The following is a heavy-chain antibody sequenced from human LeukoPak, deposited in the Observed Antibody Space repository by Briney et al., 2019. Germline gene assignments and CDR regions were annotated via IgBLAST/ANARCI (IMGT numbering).Heavy chain of an antibody. CDR3: ARDRPESGMDV. Sequence: PSETLSLTCTVSGGSISSYYWSWIRQPPGKGLEWIGYIYYSGSTNYNPSLKSRVTISVDTSKNQFSLKLSSVTAADTAVYYCARDRPESGMDVWGQGTTVTVSS. V-gene: IGHV4-59*12. J-gene: IGHJ6*02. CDR2: IYYSGST. CDR1: GGSISSYY.